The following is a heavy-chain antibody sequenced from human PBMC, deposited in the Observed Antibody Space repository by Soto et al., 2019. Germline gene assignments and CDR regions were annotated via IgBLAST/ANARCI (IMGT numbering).Heavy chain of an antibody. Sequence: QVQLVESGGGVVQPGRSLRLSCAASGFTFSSYGMHWVRQAPGKGLELVAVIWYDGSNKYYADSVKGRFTISRDNSKNPLYMEMNSLRAEETAVYYCARDSVVRGKALRPRGWFDPGGQGTLVTVSS. CDR3: ARDSVVRGKALRPRGWFDP. CDR2: IWYDGSNK. J-gene: IGHJ5*02. D-gene: IGHD3-10*01. V-gene: IGHV3-33*01. CDR1: GFTFSSYG.